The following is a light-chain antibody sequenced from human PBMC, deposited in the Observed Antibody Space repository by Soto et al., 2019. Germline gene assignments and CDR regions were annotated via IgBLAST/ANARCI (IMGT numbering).Light chain of an antibody. Sequence: QSALTQPASVSGSPGQSITISCTGTSSDVGGYNYVSWYQHHPGKAPKLMIFNVSNRPSGVSNRFSGSKSGNTASLTISDLQAEDEADYYCSSYTRSSTVVFGGGTKVTVL. CDR2: NVS. CDR3: SSYTRSSTVV. V-gene: IGLV2-14*01. J-gene: IGLJ2*01. CDR1: SSDVGGYNY.